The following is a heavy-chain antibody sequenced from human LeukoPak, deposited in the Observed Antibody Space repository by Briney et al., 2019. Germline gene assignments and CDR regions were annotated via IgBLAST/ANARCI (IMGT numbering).Heavy chain of an antibody. V-gene: IGHV3-23*01. CDR2: ISGRGDIT. D-gene: IGHD3-10*01. CDR1: GFDFIIYG. CDR3: AKDDSALWFGELSHYFNC. Sequence: PGGPLSLSCVASGFDFIIYGMNWVRQAPGKGLEWVSAISGRGDITSYADSVKGRFTISRDISKKTPYLQMNSLRADDTAVYYCAKDDSALWFGELSHYFNCCGQGTLVTVSS. J-gene: IGHJ4*02.